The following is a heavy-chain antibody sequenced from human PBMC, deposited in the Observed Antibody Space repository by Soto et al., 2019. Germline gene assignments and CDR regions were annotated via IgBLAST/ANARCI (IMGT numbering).Heavy chain of an antibody. CDR3: AKGITIFGVVLDAFDI. D-gene: IGHD3-3*01. Sequence: QVQLVESGGGVVQPGRSLRLSCAASGFTFSSYGMHWVRQAPGKGLEWVAVISYDGSNKYYADSVKGRFTIYRDNSKNTLYLQMNRLRAEDTAVYYCAKGITIFGVVLDAFDIWGQGTMVTVSS. CDR1: GFTFSSYG. CDR2: ISYDGSNK. J-gene: IGHJ3*02. V-gene: IGHV3-30*18.